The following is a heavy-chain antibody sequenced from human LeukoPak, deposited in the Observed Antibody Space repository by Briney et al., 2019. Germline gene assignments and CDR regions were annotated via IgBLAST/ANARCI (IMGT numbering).Heavy chain of an antibody. V-gene: IGHV3-11*06. J-gene: IGHJ4*02. CDR2: LSSSGSHT. CDR1: GFTVSDYY. CDR3: ARDGYGALRFDC. Sequence: GGSLRLSCAASGFTVSDYYMSWVRQAAGKGLEWISYLSSSGSHTNFEDSVEGRFTISRDNAKNSLYLQMNSLRVEDTAVYYCARDGYGALRFDCWGQGTLVTVSS. D-gene: IGHD4/OR15-4a*01.